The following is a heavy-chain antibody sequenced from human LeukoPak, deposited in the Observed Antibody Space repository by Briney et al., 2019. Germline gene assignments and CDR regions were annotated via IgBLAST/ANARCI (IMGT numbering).Heavy chain of an antibody. CDR1: GFTFSSYA. Sequence: GGSLRLSCAASGFTFSSYAMSWVRQAPGKGLEWVSAISGSGGSTYYADSVKGRFTISRDNSKNTLYLQMNSLRAEDTAVYYCAKDSATLYDFWSGYYTGFDYWGQGTLVTVSS. CDR2: ISGSGGST. CDR3: AKDSATLYDFWSGYYTGFDY. J-gene: IGHJ4*02. D-gene: IGHD3-3*01. V-gene: IGHV3-23*01.